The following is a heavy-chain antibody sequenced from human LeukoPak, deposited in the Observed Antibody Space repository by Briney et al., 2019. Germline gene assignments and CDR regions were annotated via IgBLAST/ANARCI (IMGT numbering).Heavy chain of an antibody. D-gene: IGHD1-26*01. CDR3: ARVSDSIVGATDSFDY. V-gene: IGHV1-46*01. CDR1: GYTFTGYY. Sequence: ASVKVSCKASGYTFTGYYMHWVRQAPGQGLEWMGIINPSGGSTSYAQKFQGRVTMTRDTSTSTVYMELSSLRSEDTAVYYCARVSDSIVGATDSFDYWGQGTLVTVSS. CDR2: INPSGGST. J-gene: IGHJ4*02.